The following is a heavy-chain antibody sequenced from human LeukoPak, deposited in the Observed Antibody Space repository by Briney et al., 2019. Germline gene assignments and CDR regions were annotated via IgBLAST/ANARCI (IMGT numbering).Heavy chain of an antibody. CDR3: ARLSTMIGDFDY. Sequence: ASVKVSCKASGYSFTSYHMHWVRQAPGQGLEWMGWISAYNGNTNYAQKLQGRVTMTTDTSTSTAYMELRSLRSDDTAVYYCARLSTMIGDFDYWGQGTLVTVSS. CDR2: ISAYNGNT. J-gene: IGHJ4*02. CDR1: GYSFTSYH. V-gene: IGHV1-18*04. D-gene: IGHD3-22*01.